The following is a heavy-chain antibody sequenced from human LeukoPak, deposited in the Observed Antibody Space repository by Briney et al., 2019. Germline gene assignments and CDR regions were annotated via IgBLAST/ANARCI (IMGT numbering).Heavy chain of an antibody. D-gene: IGHD4-23*01. CDR3: ARIGGNDS. V-gene: IGHV4-59*08. J-gene: IGHJ4*02. Sequence: SETLSLTCTVSGGAISTYDWSWIRQPPGKGLEGSGYIYYSGSTNYNPSLKSRVTISVDTSKNQLSLKLTSVTAADTAVYYCARIGGNDSWGQGTLVTVSS. CDR1: GGAISTYD. CDR2: IYYSGST.